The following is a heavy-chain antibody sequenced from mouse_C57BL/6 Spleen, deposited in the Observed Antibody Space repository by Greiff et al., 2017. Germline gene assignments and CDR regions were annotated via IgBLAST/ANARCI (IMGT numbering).Heavy chain of an antibody. J-gene: IGHJ2*01. D-gene: IGHD4-1*01. CDR1: GFSFTSYA. Sequence: QVQLKESGPGLVAPSQCLSITCTVSGFSFTSYAISWVRQPPGKGLEWLGVIWTGGGTNYNSAPTSRLSISKDNSKSQAFFKLNSLQSDDTARYYCAINSGTGDFDYWGQGTTLTVSS. CDR3: AINSGTGDFDY. CDR2: IWTGGGT. V-gene: IGHV2-9-1*01.